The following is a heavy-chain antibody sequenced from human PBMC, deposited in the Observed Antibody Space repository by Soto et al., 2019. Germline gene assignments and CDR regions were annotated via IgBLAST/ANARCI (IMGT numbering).Heavy chain of an antibody. CDR2: ISGSGST. CDR1: GGSVSSGYNY. CDR3: ATESGSTYGYFDY. V-gene: IGHV4-30-4*01. D-gene: IGHD5-18*01. Sequence: SETLSLTCTVSGGSVSSGYNYWSWIRQSPGKGLEWIGYISGSGSTGYNPSLKNRLTMSVDRSKNQFTLRLTSVTAADTAVYFCATESGSTYGYFDYWGQGTQVTVS. J-gene: IGHJ4*02.